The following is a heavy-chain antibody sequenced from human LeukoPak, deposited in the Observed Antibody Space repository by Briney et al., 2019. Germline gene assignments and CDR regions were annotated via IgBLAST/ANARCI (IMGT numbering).Heavy chain of an antibody. Sequence: ASVKVSCKASGYTFTSYGISWVRQAPGQGLEWMGWISAYNGNTNYAQKLQGRVTITRDTSASTAYMELSSLRSEDTAVYYCARGGVAKPLGYWGQGTLVTVSS. J-gene: IGHJ4*02. CDR1: GYTFTSYG. V-gene: IGHV1-18*01. D-gene: IGHD3-10*01. CDR2: ISAYNGNT. CDR3: ARGGVAKPLGY.